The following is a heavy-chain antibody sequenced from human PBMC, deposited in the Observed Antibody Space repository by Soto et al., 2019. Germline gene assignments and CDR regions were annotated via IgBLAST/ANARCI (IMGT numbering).Heavy chain of an antibody. CDR2: ISGSGGST. Sequence: EVQLLESGGGLVQPGGSLRLSCAASGFTFSSYAMSWVRQAPGKGLEWVSAISGSGGSTYYADSVRGRFTISRDNSKNTLYLQMNSLRAEHTAVYYCAESPYSSGWYDWYFDLWGRGTLVTVSS. J-gene: IGHJ2*01. CDR3: AESPYSSGWYDWYFDL. CDR1: GFTFSSYA. D-gene: IGHD6-19*01. V-gene: IGHV3-23*01.